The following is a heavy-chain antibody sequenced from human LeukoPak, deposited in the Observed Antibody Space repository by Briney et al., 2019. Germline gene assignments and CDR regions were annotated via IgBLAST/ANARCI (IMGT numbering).Heavy chain of an antibody. J-gene: IGHJ4*02. CDR3: ATAMVREVSRVDY. CDR1: GFTFSSYW. CDR2: ISGSGGST. D-gene: IGHD3-10*01. V-gene: IGHV3-23*01. Sequence: GGSLRLSCAASGFTFSSYWMHWVRQAPGKGLEWVSAISGSGGSTYYADSVKGRFTISRDNSKNTLYLQMNSLRAEDTAVYYCATAMVREVSRVDYWGQGTLVTVSS.